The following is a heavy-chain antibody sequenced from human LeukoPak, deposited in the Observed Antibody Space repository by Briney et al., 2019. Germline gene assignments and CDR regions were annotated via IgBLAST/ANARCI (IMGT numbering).Heavy chain of an antibody. V-gene: IGHV3-30*02. Sequence: PGGSLRLSCAASGFTFSSYGMHWVRQAPGKGLEWVAFIRYDGTNKYHADSVKGRFTISRDNSKNTLYLQMNSLRAEDTAVYYCATYTIVPSGVDYWGQGTLVTVPS. CDR3: ATYTIVPSGVDY. CDR1: GFTFSSYG. D-gene: IGHD2/OR15-2a*01. CDR2: IRYDGTNK. J-gene: IGHJ4*02.